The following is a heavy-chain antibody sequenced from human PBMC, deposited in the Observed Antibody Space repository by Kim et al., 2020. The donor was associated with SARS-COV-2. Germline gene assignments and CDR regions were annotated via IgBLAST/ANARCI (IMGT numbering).Heavy chain of an antibody. J-gene: IGHJ5*02. V-gene: IGHV5-51*01. D-gene: IGHD5-18*01. Sequence: PSFQGQVTISADKSISTAYLQWSSLKASDTAMYYCARSPGYSYGPDWFDPWGQGTLVTVSS. CDR3: ARSPGYSYGPDWFDP.